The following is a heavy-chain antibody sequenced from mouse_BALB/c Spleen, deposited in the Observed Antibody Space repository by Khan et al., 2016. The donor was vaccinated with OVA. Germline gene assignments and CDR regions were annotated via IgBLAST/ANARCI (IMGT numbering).Heavy chain of an antibody. CDR3: ARAYYRFDGYYAMDY. V-gene: IGHV2-6-4*01. CDR2: IWGGGGT. Sequence: QVQLKESGPGLVAPSQSLSITCTVSAFSLSRYNIHWVRQPPGKGLEWLGMIWGGGGTDYNSTLKSRLNISKDNSKSQVFLKMNSLQTDDTAMYYCARAYYRFDGYYAMDYWGPGPSVTVSS. J-gene: IGHJ4*01. D-gene: IGHD2-14*01. CDR1: AFSLSRYN.